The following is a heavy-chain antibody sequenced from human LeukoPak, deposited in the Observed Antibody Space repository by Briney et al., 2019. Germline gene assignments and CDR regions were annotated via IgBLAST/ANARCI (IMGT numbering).Heavy chain of an antibody. J-gene: IGHJ5*01. V-gene: IGHV1-46*01. CDR2: INPSGGST. CDR1: GYTFTNYY. CDR3: ARDPLPYYYDSSGYYGSHNWFDP. D-gene: IGHD3-22*01. Sequence: ASVKVSCKASGYTFTNYYMHWVRQAPGQGLEWMGIINPSGGSTSYAQKFQGRVTMTRDMSTSTVYMELSSLRSEDTAVYYCARDPLPYYYDSSGYYGSHNWFDPWGQGTLVTVSS.